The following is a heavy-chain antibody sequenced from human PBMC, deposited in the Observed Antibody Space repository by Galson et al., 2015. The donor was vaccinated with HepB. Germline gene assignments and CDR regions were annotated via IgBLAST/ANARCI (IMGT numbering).Heavy chain of an antibody. V-gene: IGHV4-34*01. J-gene: IGHJ4*02. CDR3: ARAEFLRWLHARDYFDY. Sequence: SETLSLTCAVYGGSFSGYYWSWIRQPPGKGLEWIGEINHSGSTNYNPSLKSRVTISVDTSKNQFSLKLSSVTAADTAVYYCARAEFLRWLHARDYFDYWGQGTLVTVSS. CDR1: GGSFSGYY. D-gene: IGHD5-24*01. CDR2: INHSGST.